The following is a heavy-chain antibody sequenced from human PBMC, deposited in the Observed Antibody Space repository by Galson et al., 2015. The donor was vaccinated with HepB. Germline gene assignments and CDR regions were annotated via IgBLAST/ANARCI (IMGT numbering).Heavy chain of an antibody. CDR2: IYYSGST. V-gene: IGHV4-39*01. Sequence: SETLSLTCTVSGGSISSSSYYWGWIRQPPGKGLEWIGSIYYSGSTYYNPSLKSRVTISVDTSKNQFSLKLSSVTAADTAVYYCARLLGISWVGYYFDYWGQGTLVTVSS. CDR3: ARLLGISWVGYYFDY. J-gene: IGHJ4*02. CDR1: GGSISSSSYY. D-gene: IGHD3-3*02.